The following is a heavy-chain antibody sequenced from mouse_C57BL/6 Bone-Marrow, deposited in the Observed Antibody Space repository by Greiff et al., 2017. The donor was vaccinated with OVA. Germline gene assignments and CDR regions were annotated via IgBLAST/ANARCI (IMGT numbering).Heavy chain of an antibody. D-gene: IGHD1-1*01. CDR3: TTPYYYGSSLDY. Sequence: EVQLQQSGAELVRPGASVKLSCTASGFNIKDDYMHWVKQRPEQGLEWIGWIDPENGDTEYASKFQGKATITADTSSNTAYLQLSSLTSEDTAVYYCTTPYYYGSSLDYWGQGTTLTVSS. J-gene: IGHJ2*01. CDR2: IDPENGDT. V-gene: IGHV14-4*01. CDR1: GFNIKDDY.